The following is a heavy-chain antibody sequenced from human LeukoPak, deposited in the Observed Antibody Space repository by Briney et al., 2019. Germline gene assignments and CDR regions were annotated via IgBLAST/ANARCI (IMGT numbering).Heavy chain of an antibody. CDR1: GFTLSNYY. D-gene: IGHD2-2*01. Sequence: GGSLRLSCAASGFTLSNYYMHWVRQPPGKGLVWVSRLINHDTTATYPGTVKGRFTISRDSDKNPLYLRMNSLRADDTAVYYCARGGCSNPSCIADWGHGILVTASS. CDR3: ARGGCSNPSCIAD. CDR2: LINHDTTA. J-gene: IGHJ4*01. V-gene: IGHV3-74*01.